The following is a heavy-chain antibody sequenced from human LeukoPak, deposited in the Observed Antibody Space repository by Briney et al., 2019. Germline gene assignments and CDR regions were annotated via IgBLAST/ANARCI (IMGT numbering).Heavy chain of an antibody. CDR1: GFTFSNYA. D-gene: IGHD6-19*01. CDR3: ARDDSSRWDGAFGPFDY. CDR2: ISYNGSNK. J-gene: IGHJ4*02. V-gene: IGHV3-30-3*01. Sequence: GGSLRLSCAASGFTFSNYAMHWVRQAPGKGLEWVAVISYNGSNKYYADSVKGRFTISRDNSKNTLYLQMNSLRAEDTAVYYCARDDSSRWDGAFGPFDYWGQGTLVTVSS.